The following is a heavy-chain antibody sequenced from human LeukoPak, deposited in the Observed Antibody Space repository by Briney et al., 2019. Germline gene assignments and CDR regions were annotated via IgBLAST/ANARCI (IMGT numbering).Heavy chain of an antibody. J-gene: IGHJ4*02. CDR2: IIPIFGTA. Sequence: SVKVSCKASGGTFSSYAISWVRQAPGQGLEWMGRIIPIFGTANYAQKFQGRVTITTDESTSTAYMELSSLRSEGTAVYYCAVGALSYGLEGQSDWGQGTLVTVSS. V-gene: IGHV1-69*05. CDR3: AVGALSYGLEGQSD. CDR1: GGTFSSYA. D-gene: IGHD5-18*01.